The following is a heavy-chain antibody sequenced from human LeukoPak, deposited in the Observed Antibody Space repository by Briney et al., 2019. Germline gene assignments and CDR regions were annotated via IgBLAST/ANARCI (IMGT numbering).Heavy chain of an antibody. CDR1: GFTFSSYS. CDR2: ISSSSSYI. V-gene: IGHV3-21*01. Sequence: GGSLRLSCAASGFTFSSYSMNWVRQAPGKGLEWVSSISSSSSYIYYADSVKGRFTISRDNAKNSLYLQMNSLRAEDTAVYYCARNLESSPDAFDIWGQGTMVTVSS. D-gene: IGHD1-14*01. CDR3: ARNLESSPDAFDI. J-gene: IGHJ3*02.